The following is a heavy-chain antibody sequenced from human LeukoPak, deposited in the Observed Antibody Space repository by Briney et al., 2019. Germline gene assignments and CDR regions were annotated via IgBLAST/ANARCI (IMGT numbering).Heavy chain of an antibody. CDR3: ARLLPTRVRPLFIEPKPQGYFDL. D-gene: IGHD3-10*01. Sequence: SETLSLTCAVSGGSISSSNWWSWVRQPPGKGLEWIGEIYHSGSTNYNPSLKSRVTISVDKSKNQFSLKLSSVTAADTAVYYCARLLPTRVRPLFIEPKPQGYFDLWGRGTLVTVSS. CDR2: IYHSGST. J-gene: IGHJ2*01. CDR1: GGSISSSNW. V-gene: IGHV4-4*02.